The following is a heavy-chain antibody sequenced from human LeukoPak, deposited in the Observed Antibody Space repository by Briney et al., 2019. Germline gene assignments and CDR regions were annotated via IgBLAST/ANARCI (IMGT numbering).Heavy chain of an antibody. CDR2: TRYDGSNK. J-gene: IGHJ4*02. D-gene: IGHD3-10*01. CDR1: GFTFSSYG. CDR3: ARMDGSGSYHFDY. V-gene: IGHV3-30*02. Sequence: PGGSLRLSCAASGFTFSSYGMYWVRQAPGKGLEWVAFTRYDGSNKYYADSVKGRFTISRDNSKNTLYLQMNSLRAEDTAVYYCARMDGSGSYHFDYWGQGTLVTVSS.